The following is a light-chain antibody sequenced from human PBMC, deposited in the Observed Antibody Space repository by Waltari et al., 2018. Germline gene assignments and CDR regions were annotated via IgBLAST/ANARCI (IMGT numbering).Light chain of an antibody. J-gene: IGKJ2*01. CDR1: QSIISY. CDR3: QQSYSTPPT. V-gene: IGKV1-39*01. Sequence: DIQMTQSPSSLSASVGDRVTITCRESQSIISYLNWYQQKPGKAPKLLIYAASSVQSGVPSRFSGSGSGTDFTLTISSLQPEDVATYYCQQSYSTPPTFGQGTKLEIK. CDR2: AAS.